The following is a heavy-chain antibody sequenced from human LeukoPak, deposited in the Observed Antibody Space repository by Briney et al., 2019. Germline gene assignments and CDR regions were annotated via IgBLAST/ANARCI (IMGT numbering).Heavy chain of an antibody. CDR3: TTPGVTIFGVFHY. J-gene: IGHJ4*02. V-gene: IGHV3-15*01. CDR2: IKSKTDGGTT. Sequence: GESLRLSCAASGFTFSNAWMSWVRQAPGKGLEWVGRIKSKTDGGTTDYAAPVKGRFTISRDDSKNTLYLQMNSLKTEDTAVYYCTTPGVTIFGVFHYWGKGTMVTVSS. D-gene: IGHD3-3*01. CDR1: GFTFSNAW.